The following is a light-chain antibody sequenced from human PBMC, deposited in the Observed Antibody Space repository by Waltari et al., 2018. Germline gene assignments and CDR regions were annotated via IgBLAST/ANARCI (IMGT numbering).Light chain of an antibody. CDR2: KYT. CDR3: QSADTIGSII. J-gene: IGLJ2*01. CDR1: ALPMQF. V-gene: IGLV3-25*03. Sequence: SYELTQPPSVSVSPGQTAKISCSGDALPMQFAHWYQQKPGQAPVVIMYKYTQRPSGNPERFSASTSGTTGTLTIRGVQAEDEADYYCQSADTIGSIIFGGGTKLTVL.